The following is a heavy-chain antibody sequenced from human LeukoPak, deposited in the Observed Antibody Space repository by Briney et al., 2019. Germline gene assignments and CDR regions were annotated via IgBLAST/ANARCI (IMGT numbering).Heavy chain of an antibody. CDR3: ARHAGGISATGTRPFDY. CDR2: ISSSGST. CDR1: GGSISSGGYF. J-gene: IGHJ4*02. D-gene: IGHD6-13*01. Sequence: SQTLSLTCTVSGGSISSGGYFWSWIRQHPGKGLEWIGFISSSGSTYYNPSLKSRVTMSVDTSKNQFSLKLSSVTAADTAVYYCARHAGGISATGTRPFDYWGQGTLVTVSS. V-gene: IGHV4-31*03.